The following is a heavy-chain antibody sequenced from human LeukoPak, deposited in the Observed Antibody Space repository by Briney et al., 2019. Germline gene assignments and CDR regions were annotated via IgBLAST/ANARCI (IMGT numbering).Heavy chain of an antibody. V-gene: IGHV3-21*01. Sequence: PGGSLRLSCSASGFDLSPYTMNWVRQAPGKRLEWVASISSTSTYMYYGDSLKGRFTISRDNATNTLYLQLDSLRAEDTATYYCARRVTTFLSWGQGTLVIVSS. D-gene: IGHD4-17*01. CDR1: GFDLSPYT. CDR3: ARRVTTFLS. J-gene: IGHJ4*02. CDR2: ISSTSTYM.